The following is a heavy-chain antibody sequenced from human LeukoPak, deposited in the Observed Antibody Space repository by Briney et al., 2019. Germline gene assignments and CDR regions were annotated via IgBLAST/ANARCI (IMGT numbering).Heavy chain of an antibody. J-gene: IGHJ4*02. D-gene: IGHD3-22*01. CDR2: INPNSGGT. V-gene: IGHV1-2*02. CDR1: GYTFTGYY. Sequence: ASVKVSCKASGYTFTGYYMHWVRQAPGQGLEWMGWINPNSGGTNYAQKFQGRVTMTRDTSISTAYMELSSLRSEDTAVYYCATADYYDSSGYSPPIDYWGQGTLVTVSS. CDR3: ATADYYDSSGYSPPIDY.